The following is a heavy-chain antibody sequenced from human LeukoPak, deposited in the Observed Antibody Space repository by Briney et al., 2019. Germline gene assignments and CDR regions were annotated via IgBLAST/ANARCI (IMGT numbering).Heavy chain of an antibody. V-gene: IGHV1-8*03. Sequence: ASAKVSCKASGYTFTSYDINWVRQATGQGLEWMGWMNPNSGNTGYAQKFQGRVTITRNTSISTAYMELSSLRSEDTAVYYCARGSRERWYYDFWTPPGLWGQGTLVTVSS. CDR3: ARGSRERWYYDFWTPPGL. CDR2: MNPNSGNT. CDR1: GYTFTSYD. J-gene: IGHJ4*02. D-gene: IGHD3-3*01.